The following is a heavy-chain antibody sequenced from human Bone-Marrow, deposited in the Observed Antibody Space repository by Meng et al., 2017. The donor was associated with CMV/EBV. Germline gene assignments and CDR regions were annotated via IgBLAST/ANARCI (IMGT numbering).Heavy chain of an antibody. CDR3: ARGGGEKKVLRFLEWLEGMDV. CDR1: GFTFSSYA. D-gene: IGHD3-3*01. Sequence: GGSLRLSCAASGFTFSSYAMSWVRQAPGKGLEWVSYISSSGSTIYYADSVKGRFTISRDNAKNSLYLQMNSLRAEDTAVYYCARGGGEKKVLRFLEWLEGMDVWGQGTTVTGSS. CDR2: ISSSGSTI. J-gene: IGHJ6*02. V-gene: IGHV3-48*04.